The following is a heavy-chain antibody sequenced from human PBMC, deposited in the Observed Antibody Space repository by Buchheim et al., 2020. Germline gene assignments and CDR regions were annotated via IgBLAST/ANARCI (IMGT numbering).Heavy chain of an antibody. V-gene: IGHV5-51*01. J-gene: IGHJ3*01. CDR2: IYPGDSDT. CDR3: ARARSVAGLHDAFDF. Sequence: EVQLVQSGAEVKKPGESLKISCKVSGYTFANYWIGWVRQMPGKGLEYMGIIYPGDSDTRYGPSFQGQVIISDDKSTSTAYLQWNSLKASDTATFYCARARSVAGLHDAFDFWGQGT. D-gene: IGHD6-19*01. CDR1: GYTFANYW.